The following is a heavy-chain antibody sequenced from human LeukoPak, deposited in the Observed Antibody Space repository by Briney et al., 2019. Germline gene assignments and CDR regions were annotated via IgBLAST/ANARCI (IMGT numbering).Heavy chain of an antibody. CDR2: IWYDGSNK. Sequence: GGSLRLSCAASGFTFSSYAMSWVRQASGKGLEWVAVIWYDGSNKYYADSVKGRFTISRDNSKNTLYLQMNSLRAEDTAVYYCARDHTGFITMVRGVVDYWGQGTLVIVSS. CDR1: GFTFSSYA. J-gene: IGHJ4*02. D-gene: IGHD3-10*01. V-gene: IGHV3-33*08. CDR3: ARDHTGFITMVRGVVDY.